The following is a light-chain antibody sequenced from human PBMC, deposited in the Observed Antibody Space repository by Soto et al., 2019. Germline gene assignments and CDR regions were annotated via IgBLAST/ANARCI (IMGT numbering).Light chain of an antibody. CDR1: QSISSW. Sequence: DIQMTQSPSTLSASVGDRVTITCRASQSISSWLAWYQQKPGKAPKLLIYKASSLESGVPPRFSGSGSGTEFTLTSNSLHPDDFAPDYCRHHNSYPLTFGPGPKVHIK. V-gene: IGKV1-5*03. CDR2: KAS. J-gene: IGKJ3*01. CDR3: RHHNSYPLT.